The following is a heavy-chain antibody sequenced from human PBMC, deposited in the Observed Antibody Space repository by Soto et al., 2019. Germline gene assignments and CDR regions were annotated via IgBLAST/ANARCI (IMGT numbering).Heavy chain of an antibody. J-gene: IGHJ5*02. Sequence: SVKVSCKASGGTFSSYAISWVRQAPGQGLEWMGGIIPIFGTANYAQKFQGRVTITADKSTSTAYMELSSLRSEDTAVYYCARTKMEVYCSGGSCLNWFDPWGQGTLVTVSS. D-gene: IGHD2-15*01. V-gene: IGHV1-69*06. CDR2: IIPIFGTA. CDR1: GGTFSSYA. CDR3: ARTKMEVYCSGGSCLNWFDP.